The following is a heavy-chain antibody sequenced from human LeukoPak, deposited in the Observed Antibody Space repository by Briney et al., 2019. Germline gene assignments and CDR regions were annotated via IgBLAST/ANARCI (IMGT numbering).Heavy chain of an antibody. V-gene: IGHV3-23*01. Sequence: GGSLRLSCAASGFTFSGYAMSWVRQAPGKGLEWVSAISGSGGSTYYADSVKGRFTISRDNSKNTLYLQMNSLRAEDTAVYYCAKGYCSSTSCYSRFDPWGQGTLVTVSS. J-gene: IGHJ5*02. CDR1: GFTFSGYA. D-gene: IGHD2-2*01. CDR2: ISGSGGST. CDR3: AKGYCSSTSCYSRFDP.